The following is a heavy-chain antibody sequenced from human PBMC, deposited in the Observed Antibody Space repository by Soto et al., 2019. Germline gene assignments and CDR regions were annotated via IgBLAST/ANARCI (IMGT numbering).Heavy chain of an antibody. CDR2: ISGSGGAP. D-gene: IGHD4-17*01. Sequence: PGGSLRLSCAASGFTFSSYAMSWFRQAPGKGLEWVSAISGSGGAPYYADSVKGRFTISRDNSKNTLYLQMNSLRAEDTAVYYCAKDPGDYTFDYWGQGTLVTVSS. J-gene: IGHJ4*02. CDR1: GFTFSSYA. CDR3: AKDPGDYTFDY. V-gene: IGHV3-23*01.